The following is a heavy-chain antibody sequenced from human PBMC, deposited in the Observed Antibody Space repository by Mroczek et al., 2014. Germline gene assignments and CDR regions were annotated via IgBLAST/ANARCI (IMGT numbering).Heavy chain of an antibody. Sequence: QVQLQQWGPGLVKPSETLSLTCTVSGGSISSYYWSWIRQPPGKGLEWIGYIYYSGSTNYNPSLKSRVIISVDTSKNQFSLKLSSVTAADTAVYYCARGSSLAIFGGKLGAFDIWGQGTMVTVSS. CDR3: ARGSSLAIFGGKLGAFDI. J-gene: IGHJ3*02. D-gene: IGHD3-3*01. CDR2: IYYSGST. CDR1: GGSISSYY. V-gene: IGHV4-59*01.